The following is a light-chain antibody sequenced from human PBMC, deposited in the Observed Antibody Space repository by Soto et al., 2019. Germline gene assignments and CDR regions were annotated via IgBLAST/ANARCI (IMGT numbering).Light chain of an antibody. J-gene: IGKJ1*01. CDR1: QSVSSSY. V-gene: IGKV3-20*01. CDR2: GAS. CDR3: QQYGSSLTWT. Sequence: EIVLTQSPGTLSLSPGERATLSCRASQSVSSSYLAWYQQKPGQAPRLLIYGASSRATGIPDRFSGSGSGKDFTLTISRLEPEDFAVYSCQQYGSSLTWTFGQGTQVDIK.